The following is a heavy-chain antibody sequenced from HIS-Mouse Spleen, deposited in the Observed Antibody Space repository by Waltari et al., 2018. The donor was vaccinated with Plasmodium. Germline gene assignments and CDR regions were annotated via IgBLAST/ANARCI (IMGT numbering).Heavy chain of an antibody. Sequence: QLHLQESGPGLVKPSETLSLTCTVSGGSISSSRYHLGWLRQPPGKGLEWIGSFYYSGSTYYNPSLKSRVTISVDTSKNQFSLKLSSVTAADTAVYYCARDRITGTSYFDYWGQGTLVTVSS. V-gene: IGHV4-39*07. CDR2: FYYSGST. CDR3: ARDRITGTSYFDY. J-gene: IGHJ4*02. D-gene: IGHD1-7*01. CDR1: GGSISSSRYH.